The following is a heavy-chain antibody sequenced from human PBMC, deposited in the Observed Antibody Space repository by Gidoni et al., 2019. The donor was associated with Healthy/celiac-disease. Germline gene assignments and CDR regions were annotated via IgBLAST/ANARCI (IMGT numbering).Heavy chain of an antibody. D-gene: IGHD2-2*01. CDR1: GGSISSSSYY. V-gene: IGHV4-39*01. CDR2: IYYSGST. CDR3: ARGMGWEYQLPPGLGVDY. Sequence: QLQLQESGPGLVKPSETLSLTCTVSGGSISSSSYYWGWIRQPPGKGLEWIGSIYYSGSTYYNPSLKSRVTISVDTSKNQFSLKLSSVTAADTAVYYCARGMGWEYQLPPGLGVDYWGQGTLVTVSS. J-gene: IGHJ4*02.